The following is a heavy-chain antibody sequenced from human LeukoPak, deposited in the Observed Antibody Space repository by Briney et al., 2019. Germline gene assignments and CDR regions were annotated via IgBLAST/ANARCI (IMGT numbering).Heavy chain of an antibody. CDR1: GGSFSGYY. Sequence: SETLSLTCAVYGGSFSGYYWSWIRQPPGKGLEWIGEINHSGSTNYNPSPKSRVTISVDTSKNQFSLKLSSVTAADTAVYYCARGMGGYNYLTYYYYYYMDVWGKGTTVTVSS. D-gene: IGHD5-24*01. CDR3: ARGMGGYNYLTYYYYYYMDV. V-gene: IGHV4-34*01. J-gene: IGHJ6*03. CDR2: INHSGST.